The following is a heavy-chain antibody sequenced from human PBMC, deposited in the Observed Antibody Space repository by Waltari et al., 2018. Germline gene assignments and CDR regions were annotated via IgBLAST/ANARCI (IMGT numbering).Heavy chain of an antibody. CDR2: ITSSSSAL. V-gene: IGHV3-48*01. D-gene: IGHD4-4*01. Sequence: EVQLVESGGGLVQPGGSLRLSCAGSGFSFNSYSMNWVRQAPGRGLEWISYITSSSSALYYADSVKGRFTISRDNAKNSLYLQMNSLRAEDTAVYYCARGNPPDYSNYVRGGLDYWGQGTLVTVSS. J-gene: IGHJ4*02. CDR1: GFSFNSYS. CDR3: ARGNPPDYSNYVRGGLDY.